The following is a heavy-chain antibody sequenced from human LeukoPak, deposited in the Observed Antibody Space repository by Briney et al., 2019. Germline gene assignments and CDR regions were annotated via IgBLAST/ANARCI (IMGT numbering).Heavy chain of an antibody. Sequence: PGGSLRLSCAASGFTFSSYSMNWVRQAPGKGLEWVSSISSSSSYIYYADSVKGRFTISRDNAKNSLYLQMNSLRAEDTAVYYCARDREGNYYDSSGGSDYWGQGTQVTVSS. CDR1: GFTFSSYS. D-gene: IGHD3-22*01. J-gene: IGHJ4*02. CDR3: ARDREGNYYDSSGGSDY. CDR2: ISSSSSYI. V-gene: IGHV3-21*01.